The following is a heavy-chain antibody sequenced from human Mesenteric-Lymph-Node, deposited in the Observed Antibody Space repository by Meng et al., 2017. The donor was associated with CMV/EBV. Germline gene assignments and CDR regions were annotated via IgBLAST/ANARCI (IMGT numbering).Heavy chain of an antibody. V-gene: IGHV3-23*01. CDR3: ARAVVGVTTPFDI. CDR1: GFTFSSYS. D-gene: IGHD1-26*01. CDR2: ISGSGGST. Sequence: GESLKISCAASGFTFSSYSMNWVRQAPGKGLAWVSGISGSGGSTYYADSVKGRFTISRDNSKNTLYLQMNSLRAEDTAVYYCARAVVGVTTPFDIWGQGTMVTVSS. J-gene: IGHJ3*02.